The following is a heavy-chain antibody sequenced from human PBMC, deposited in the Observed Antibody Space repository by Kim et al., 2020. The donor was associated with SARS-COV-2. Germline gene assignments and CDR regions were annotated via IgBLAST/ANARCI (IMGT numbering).Heavy chain of an antibody. CDR2: IYYSGST. D-gene: IGHD6-13*01. V-gene: IGHV4-59*08. Sequence: SETLSLTCTVSGGSISSYYWSWIRQPPGKGLEWIGYIYYSGSTNYNPSLKSRVTISVDTSKNQFSLKLSSVTAADTAVYYCARKWAAAGTGDYYGMDVWGQGTTVTVSS. CDR3: ARKWAAAGTGDYYGMDV. CDR1: GGSISSYY. J-gene: IGHJ6*02.